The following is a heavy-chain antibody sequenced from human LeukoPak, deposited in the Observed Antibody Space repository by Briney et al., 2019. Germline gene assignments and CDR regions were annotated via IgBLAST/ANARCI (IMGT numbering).Heavy chain of an antibody. D-gene: IGHD4-23*01. J-gene: IGHJ5*01. CDR1: GFTVSNNY. CDR2: IYNGGST. V-gene: IGHV3-53*04. Sequence: GGSLRLSCAASGFTVSNNYMTWVRQAPGKGLEWVGDIYNGGSTYYADSVKGRVTISRHNSNPILYLQMHTLPIEDTPVYYCARAYGGDFPLYWLDSWGQGALVTVSS. CDR3: ARAYGGDFPLYWLDS.